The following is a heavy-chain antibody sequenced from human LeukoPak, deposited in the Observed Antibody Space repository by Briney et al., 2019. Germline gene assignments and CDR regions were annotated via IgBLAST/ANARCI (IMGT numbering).Heavy chain of an antibody. CDR2: ISGSGGST. D-gene: IGHD5-12*01. V-gene: IGHV3-23*01. CDR3: AKDLHSGYDYGKDAFDI. CDR1: GFTFSSYA. J-gene: IGHJ3*02. Sequence: PGGSLRLSCAASGFTFSSYAMSWVRQAPGKGLEWVSAISGSGGSTYYADSVKGRFTISRDNSKNTLYLQMNSLRAEDTAVYYCAKDLHSGYDYGKDAFDIWGQGTMVTVSS.